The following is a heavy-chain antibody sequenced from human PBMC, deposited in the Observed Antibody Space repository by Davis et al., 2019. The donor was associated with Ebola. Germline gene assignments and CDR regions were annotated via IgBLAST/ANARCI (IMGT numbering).Heavy chain of an antibody. CDR2: INHSGST. J-gene: IGHJ4*02. CDR1: GGSFSVSY. CDR3: ARKYSSGWPTFDY. Sequence: SETLSLTCAVYGGSFSVSYWSWIRQPPGKGLEWIGEINHSGSTNYNPSLKSRVTISVDTSKNQFSLKLSSVTAADTAVYYCARKYSSGWPTFDYWGQGTLVTVSS. D-gene: IGHD6-19*01. V-gene: IGHV4-34*01.